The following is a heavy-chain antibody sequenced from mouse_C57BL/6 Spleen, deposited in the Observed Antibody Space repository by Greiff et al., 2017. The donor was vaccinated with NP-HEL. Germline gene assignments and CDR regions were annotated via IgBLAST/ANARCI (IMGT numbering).Heavy chain of an antibody. CDR1: GYTFTSYW. J-gene: IGHJ4*01. CDR3: ARTDYGSSSYAMDY. CDR2: IDPSDSYP. D-gene: IGHD1-1*01. V-gene: IGHV1-69*01. Sequence: QVQLQQPGAELVMPGASVKLSCKASGYTFTSYWMHGVKQRPGQGLEWIGEIDPSDSYPNYNQKFKGKSTLTVEKSSSTAYMQLSSLTSEDSAVYYCARTDYGSSSYAMDYWGQGTSVTVSS.